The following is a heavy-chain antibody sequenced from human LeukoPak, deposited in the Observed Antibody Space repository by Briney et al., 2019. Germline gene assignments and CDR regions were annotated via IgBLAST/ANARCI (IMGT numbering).Heavy chain of an antibody. Sequence: GGSLRLSCAASGFTFRDYYMTWLRQALGKGLEWLSYISNSGSTVFYADSIKGRFTVSRDNAKRSLYLQIESLRDDDTAVYHCALGTINKDYYFGMDVWGQGTTVTVSS. D-gene: IGHD2-8*01. CDR3: ALGTINKDYYFGMDV. CDR2: ISNSGSTV. J-gene: IGHJ6*02. V-gene: IGHV3-11*01. CDR1: GFTFRDYY.